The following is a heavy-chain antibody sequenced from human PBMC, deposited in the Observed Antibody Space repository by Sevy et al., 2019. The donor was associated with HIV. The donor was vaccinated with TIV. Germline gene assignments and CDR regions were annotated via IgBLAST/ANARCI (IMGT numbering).Heavy chain of an antibody. CDR1: GFTFSSYS. Sequence: GGSLRLSCAASGFTFSSYSMSWVRQAPGKGLEWVSSISSSSSYIYYADSVKGRFTISRDNAKNSLYLQMNSLRAEDTAVYYCASIWGGYDYIWGSYRHDYWGQGTLVTVSS. V-gene: IGHV3-21*01. CDR3: ASIWGGYDYIWGSYRHDY. J-gene: IGHJ4*02. CDR2: ISSSSSYI. D-gene: IGHD3-16*02.